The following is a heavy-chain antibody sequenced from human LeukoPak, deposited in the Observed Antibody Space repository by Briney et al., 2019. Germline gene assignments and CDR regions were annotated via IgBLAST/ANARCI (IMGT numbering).Heavy chain of an antibody. D-gene: IGHD3-22*01. CDR1: GYSIRNGYN. CDR2: IYQSGST. CDR3: ASQGGLYFNWFAP. V-gene: IGHV4-38-2*02. Sequence: SETLSLTCTVSGYSIRNGYNWGWIRLSPGKGLEWLGSIYQSGSTYDNPSLKSRVTLSIDTSKNQFSLKLTSVTAADTAVYYCASQGGLYFNWFAPWGQGTLVTVSS. J-gene: IGHJ5*02.